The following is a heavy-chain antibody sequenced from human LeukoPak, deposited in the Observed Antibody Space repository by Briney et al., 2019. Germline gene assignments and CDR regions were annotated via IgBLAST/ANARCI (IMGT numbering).Heavy chain of an antibody. V-gene: IGHV3-43D*03. CDR3: AKDRGYYYDSSAYGSYFDY. D-gene: IGHD3-22*01. J-gene: IGHJ4*02. Sequence: GGSLRLSCAASGFTFDDYAMHWVRQAPGKGLEWVSLITWDGGSTYYADSVKGRFTISRDNSKNSLYLQMSSLRAEDTAFYYCAKDRGYYYDSSAYGSYFDYWGQGTLVTVSS. CDR2: ITWDGGST. CDR1: GFTFDDYA.